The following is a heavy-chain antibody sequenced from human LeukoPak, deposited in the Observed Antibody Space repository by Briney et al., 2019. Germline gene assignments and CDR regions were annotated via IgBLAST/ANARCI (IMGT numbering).Heavy chain of an antibody. CDR2: ISYDGSNK. V-gene: IGHV3-30*18. Sequence: GGSLKPPWEASELTFVTYGMHGFGQAPAKGWEGVPVISYDGSNKYYADSVKGRFTISRDNSKNTLYLQMNSLRAEDTAVYYCAKAAVAVYYYYYGMDVWGQGTTVTVSS. CDR1: ELTFVTYG. D-gene: IGHD6-19*01. CDR3: AKAAVAVYYYYYGMDV. J-gene: IGHJ6*02.